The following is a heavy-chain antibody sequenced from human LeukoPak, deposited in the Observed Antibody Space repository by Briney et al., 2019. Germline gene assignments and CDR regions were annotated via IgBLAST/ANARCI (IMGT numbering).Heavy chain of an antibody. CDR1: GYTFTGYY. Sequence: GASVKVSCKASGYTFTGYYMHWVRQAPGQGLEWMGWINPNSGGTNYAQKFQGRVTMTRDTSISTAYMELSRLRSDDTAVYHCARGACGGSCYGDYWGQGTLVTVSS. J-gene: IGHJ4*02. CDR2: INPNSGGT. V-gene: IGHV1-2*02. D-gene: IGHD2-15*01. CDR3: ARGACGGSCYGDY.